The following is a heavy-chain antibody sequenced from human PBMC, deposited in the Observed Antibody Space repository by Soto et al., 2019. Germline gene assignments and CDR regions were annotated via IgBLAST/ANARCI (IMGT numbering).Heavy chain of an antibody. V-gene: IGHV1-69*13. J-gene: IGHJ6*02. CDR1: GGTFSSYA. CDR2: IIPIFGTA. CDR3: ARGRMKYSSSGPYYYGMDV. D-gene: IGHD6-6*01. Sequence: GASVKVSCKASGGTFSSYAISWVRQAPGQGLEWMGGIIPIFGTANYAQKFRGRVTITADESTSTAYMELSSLRSEDTAVYYCARGRMKYSSSGPYYYGMDVWGQGTTVTVSS.